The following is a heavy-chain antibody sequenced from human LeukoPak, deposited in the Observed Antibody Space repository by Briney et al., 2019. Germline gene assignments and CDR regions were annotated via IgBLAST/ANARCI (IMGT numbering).Heavy chain of an antibody. V-gene: IGHV3-9*03. Sequence: GRSLRLSCAASGFTFDDYAMHWVPQAPGKGLEWVSGINWNSGSIGYADSVKGRFTISRDNAKNSLYLQMNSLRAEDMALYYCAKSGPDAFDIWCQGRMVTVSS. CDR3: AKSGPDAFDI. J-gene: IGHJ3*02. CDR2: INWNSGSI. CDR1: GFTFDDYA. D-gene: IGHD3-10*01.